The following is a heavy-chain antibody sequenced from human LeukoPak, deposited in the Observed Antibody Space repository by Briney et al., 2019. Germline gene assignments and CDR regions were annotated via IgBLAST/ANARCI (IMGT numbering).Heavy chain of an antibody. CDR2: ISGTGDGR. CDR1: GFTFNNYA. CDR3: AGPMGPTAIFGFDY. D-gene: IGHD2-2*01. J-gene: IGHJ4*02. V-gene: IGHV3-23*01. Sequence: GGSLRLSCAASGFTFNNYAMSWVRQAPGKGLEWVSSISGTGDGRNYADSVKGRFTISRDNAKKSLYLQMNSLRAEDTAVYYCAGPMGPTAIFGFDYWGQGILVTVSS.